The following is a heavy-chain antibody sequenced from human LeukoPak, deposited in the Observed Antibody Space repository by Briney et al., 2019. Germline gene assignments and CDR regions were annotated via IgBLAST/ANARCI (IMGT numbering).Heavy chain of an antibody. Sequence: PSETLSLTCTVSGGSISSYYWSWIRQPPGKGLEWIGYIYYSGSTNYNPSLKSRVTISVDTSKNQFSLKLSSVTAADTAVYYCARHIPYPPLYYYDSSARHAFDIWGQGTMVTVSS. V-gene: IGHV4-59*08. J-gene: IGHJ3*02. CDR2: IYYSGST. CDR3: ARHIPYPPLYYYDSSARHAFDI. D-gene: IGHD3-22*01. CDR1: GGSISSYY.